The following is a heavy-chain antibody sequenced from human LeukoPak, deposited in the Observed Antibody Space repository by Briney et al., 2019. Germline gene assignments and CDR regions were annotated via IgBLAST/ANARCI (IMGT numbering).Heavy chain of an antibody. CDR1: GFTFSSYW. J-gene: IGHJ3*02. CDR2: INSDGSST. V-gene: IGHV3-74*01. D-gene: IGHD3-3*01. Sequence: PGGYLRLYCAASGFTFSSYWMHWVRQAPGKGLVWVSLINSDGSSTIYADSVKGRFTISRDNAKNTLYLQMKSLRAEDTAVYYCARGLTIFGVVNDAFDIWGQGTMVTVSS. CDR3: ARGLTIFGVVNDAFDI.